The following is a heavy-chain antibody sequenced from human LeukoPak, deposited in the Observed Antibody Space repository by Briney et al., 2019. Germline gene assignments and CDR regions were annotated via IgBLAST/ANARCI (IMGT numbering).Heavy chain of an antibody. CDR1: GGSISGFY. CDR2: INHSGST. D-gene: IGHD3-16*02. CDR3: ARVEGLSPARPGYYFDY. Sequence: SSETLSLTCSVSGGSISGFYWSWIRQPPGKGLEWIGEINHSGSTNYNPSLKSRVTISVDTSKNQFSLKLSSVTAADTAVYYCARVEGLSPARPGYYFDYWGQGTLVTVSS. V-gene: IGHV4-34*01. J-gene: IGHJ4*02.